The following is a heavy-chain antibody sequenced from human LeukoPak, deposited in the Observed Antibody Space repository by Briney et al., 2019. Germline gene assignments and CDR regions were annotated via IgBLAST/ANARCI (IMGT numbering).Heavy chain of an antibody. D-gene: IGHD4-23*01. CDR3: ARGPAATVVTEFDY. V-gene: IGHV3-21*01. Sequence: GGSLRLSCAASGFTFSSYSMNWVRQAPGKGLEWVSSISSSSSYIYYADSVKGRFTISRDNAKNSLYLQMNSLRAEDTAVYYCARGPAATVVTEFDYWGQGTLATVSS. J-gene: IGHJ4*02. CDR1: GFTFSSYS. CDR2: ISSSSSYI.